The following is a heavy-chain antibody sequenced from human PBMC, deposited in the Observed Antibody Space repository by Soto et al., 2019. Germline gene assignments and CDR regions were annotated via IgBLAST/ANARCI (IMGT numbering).Heavy chain of an antibody. Sequence: GGSLRLSCAASGFTFSSYWMTWVRQAPGKGLEWVANIKQDGSEKYFLDSVKGRFTISRDNAKNSLYLQMNSLRAEDTAVYYCARDWRGNDYPFDVFDIWTQRTMVTVSS. V-gene: IGHV3-7*05. CDR2: IKQDGSEK. J-gene: IGHJ3*02. D-gene: IGHD1-1*01. CDR1: GFTFSSYW. CDR3: ARDWRGNDYPFDVFDI.